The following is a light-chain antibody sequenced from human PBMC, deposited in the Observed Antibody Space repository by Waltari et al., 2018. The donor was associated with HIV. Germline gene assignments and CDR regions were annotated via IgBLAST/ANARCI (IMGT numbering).Light chain of an antibody. J-gene: IGKJ4*02. CDR2: GAS. CDR1: QNLRTS. CDR3: QQTLDVPLT. Sequence: DIRMTQSPAFLSVPVGERVVITCRPSQNLRTSLNWYQYKSGKAPKLLVYGASSLQPAVPSRFTGSGSDTDFTLTITGLQAEDSGIYFCQQTLDVPLTFGGGT. V-gene: IGKV1-39*01.